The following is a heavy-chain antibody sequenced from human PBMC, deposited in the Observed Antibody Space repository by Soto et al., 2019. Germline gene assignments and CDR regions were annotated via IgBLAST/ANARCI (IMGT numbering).Heavy chain of an antibody. CDR2: INAANGDT. CDR1: GYTFTSYA. CDR3: GRSVVGATGEILYNAMDV. J-gene: IGHJ6*02. V-gene: IGHV1-3*01. Sequence: QVPLVQSGAEVKKPGASVQVSCTASGYTFTSYALHWVRQARGERPEWMGWINAANGDTKYSKKFQGRVTITRDTSASTGYMELSSLRSEDTAVYYCGRSVVGATGEILYNAMDVWGQGTTVTVSS. D-gene: IGHD1-26*01.